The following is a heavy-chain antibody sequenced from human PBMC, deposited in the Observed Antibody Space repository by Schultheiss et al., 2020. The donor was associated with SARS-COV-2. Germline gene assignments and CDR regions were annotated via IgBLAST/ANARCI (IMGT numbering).Heavy chain of an antibody. V-gene: IGHV3-23*01. Sequence: GGSLRLSCAASGFTFSSYAMSWVRQAPGKGLEWVSAISGSGGSTYYADSVKGRFTISRDNAKNSLYLQMNSLRAEDTAVYYCAKDRLGIEDYWGQGTLVTVSS. CDR1: GFTFSSYA. J-gene: IGHJ4*02. CDR2: ISGSGGST. D-gene: IGHD7-27*01. CDR3: AKDRLGIEDY.